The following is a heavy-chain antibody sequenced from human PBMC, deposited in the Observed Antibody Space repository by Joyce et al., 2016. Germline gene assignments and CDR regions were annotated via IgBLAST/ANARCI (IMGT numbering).Heavy chain of an antibody. CDR3: VRGGGCSSTSCYLGSDLQLFYFDY. D-gene: IGHD2-2*01. V-gene: IGHV4-4*07. CDR1: DGSVHTYY. J-gene: IGHJ4*02. Sequence: QVQLQESGPGLVKPSETLSLTCGVSDGSVHTYYWTWIRQPAGKGLEWIGRSSPSGSTNYNPTLKSRVTMAVDTSKTQLSLKLTSVTAADTAVYYCVRGGGCSSTSCYLGSDLQLFYFDYWGQGTLVTVSS. CDR2: SSPSGST.